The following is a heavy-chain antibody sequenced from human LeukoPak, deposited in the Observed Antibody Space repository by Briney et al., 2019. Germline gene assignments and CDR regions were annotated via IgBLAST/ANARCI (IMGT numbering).Heavy chain of an antibody. CDR2: ISYDGSNK. CDR1: GFTFSSYA. CDR3: ARDYSSSPV. V-gene: IGHV3-30-3*01. D-gene: IGHD6-6*01. Sequence: PGGSLRLSCAASGFTFSSYAMHWVRQAPGKGLEWVAVISYDGSNKYYADSVKGRFTISRDNSKNTLYLQMNSLRAEDTAVYYCARDYSSSPVWGQGTLVTVSS. J-gene: IGHJ4*02.